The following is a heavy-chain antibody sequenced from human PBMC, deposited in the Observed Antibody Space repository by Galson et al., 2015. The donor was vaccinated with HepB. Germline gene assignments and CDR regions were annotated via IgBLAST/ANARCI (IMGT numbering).Heavy chain of an antibody. CDR1: GGSINIGRYY. CDR3: ARDTWIKDSFDH. Sequence: TLSLTCTVSGGSINIGRYYWSWIRQPAGKGLEWIGRIYGSGSTYYNPSLKSRVTISVDTSKNQFSLKLSSVTAADTAVYYCARDTWIKDSFDHWGQGTLVTVSS. CDR2: IYGSGST. V-gene: IGHV4-61*02. D-gene: IGHD5-12*01. J-gene: IGHJ4*02.